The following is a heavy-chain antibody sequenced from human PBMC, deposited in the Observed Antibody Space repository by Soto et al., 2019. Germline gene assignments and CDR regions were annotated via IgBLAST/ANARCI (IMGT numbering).Heavy chain of an antibody. CDR2: IDPSDSYT. J-gene: IGHJ5*02. CDR1: GYSFTSYW. D-gene: IGHD3-10*01. V-gene: IGHV5-10-1*01. CDR3: ARHEETHPQLKWFDP. Sequence: GESLKISCKGSGYSFTSYWISWVRQMPGKGLEWMGRIDPSDSYTNYSPSFQGHVTISADKSISTAYLQWSSLKASDTAMYYCARHEETHPQLKWFDPWGQGTLVTVSS.